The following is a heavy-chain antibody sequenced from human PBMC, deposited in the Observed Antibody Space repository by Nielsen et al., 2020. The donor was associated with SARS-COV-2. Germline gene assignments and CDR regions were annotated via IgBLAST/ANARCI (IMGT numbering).Heavy chain of an antibody. CDR3: ARHRRNYDFWSGYPNWFDP. D-gene: IGHD3-3*01. Sequence: VRQMPGKGLEWIGYIYYSGSTYYNPSLKSRVTISVDTSKNQFSLKLSSVTAADTAVYYCARHRRNYDFWSGYPNWFDPWGQGTLVTVSS. CDR2: IYYSGST. V-gene: IGHV4-31*02. J-gene: IGHJ5*02.